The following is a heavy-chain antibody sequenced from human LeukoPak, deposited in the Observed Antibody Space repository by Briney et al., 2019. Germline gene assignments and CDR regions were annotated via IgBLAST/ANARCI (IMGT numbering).Heavy chain of an antibody. D-gene: IGHD3-9*01. CDR2: ISGSGGST. J-gene: IGHJ4*02. V-gene: IGHV3-23*01. CDR3: AKVWYDIFPPFDY. Sequence: GGSLRLSCTASGFTFSSYGMSWVRQAPGKGLEWVSAISGSGGSTYYADSVKGRFTISRDNSKNTLYLQMNSLRAEDTAVYYCAKVWYDIFPPFDYWGQGTLVTVSS. CDR1: GFTFSSYG.